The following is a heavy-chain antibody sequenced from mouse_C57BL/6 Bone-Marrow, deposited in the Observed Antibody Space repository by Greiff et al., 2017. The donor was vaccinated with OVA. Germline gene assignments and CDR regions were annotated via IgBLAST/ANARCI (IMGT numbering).Heavy chain of an antibody. CDR1: GYTFTSYG. V-gene: IGHV1-81*01. CDR3: ARDGNSLFDY. Sequence: VQLQQSGAELARPGASVKLSCKASGYTFTSYGISWVKQRTGQGLEWIGEIYPRSGNTYYNEKFKGKATLTADKSSNTAYLQLSSLTSEDTAIYYCARDGNSLFDYWGQGTTLTVSS. J-gene: IGHJ2*01. CDR2: IYPRSGNT. D-gene: IGHD2-1*01.